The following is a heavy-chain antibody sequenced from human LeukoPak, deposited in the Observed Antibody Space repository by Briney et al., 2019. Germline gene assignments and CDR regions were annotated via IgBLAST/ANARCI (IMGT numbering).Heavy chain of an antibody. CDR3: AKAYTRSWYAAFDI. J-gene: IGHJ3*02. V-gene: IGHV3-74*01. CDR1: GFTFSNYW. D-gene: IGHD6-13*01. Sequence: GGSLRLSCAASGFTFSNYWMHWVRQAPGKGLVWVSRINGDGSSTSYADSVKGRFTISRDNSKNTLYLQMNSLRGDDTAIYYCAKAYTRSWYAAFDIWGQGTMVTISS. CDR2: INGDGSST.